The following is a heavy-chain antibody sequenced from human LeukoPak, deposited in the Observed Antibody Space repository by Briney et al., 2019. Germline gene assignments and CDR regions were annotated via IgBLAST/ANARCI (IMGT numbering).Heavy chain of an antibody. Sequence: SETLSLTCAVYGGSFSGYYWSWIRQPPGKGLEWIGEINHSGSTNYNPSLKSRVTISVDTSKNQFSLKLSSVAAADTAVYYCARGGFDDYPGAFDIWGQGTMVTVSS. V-gene: IGHV4-34*01. J-gene: IGHJ3*02. CDR1: GGSFSGYY. D-gene: IGHD5-12*01. CDR2: INHSGST. CDR3: ARGGFDDYPGAFDI.